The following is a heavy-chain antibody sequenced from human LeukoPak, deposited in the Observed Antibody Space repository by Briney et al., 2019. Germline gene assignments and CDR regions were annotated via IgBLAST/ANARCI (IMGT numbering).Heavy chain of an antibody. CDR3: ARDLTVTTRDDY. J-gene: IGHJ4*02. V-gene: IGHV3-21*01. CDR1: GFTFSSYS. Sequence: GGSLRLSCAASGFTFSSYSMNWVRQAPGKALEWVSSISSSSSYIYYADSVKGRFTISRDNAKNSLYLQMNSLRAEDTAVYYCARDLTVTTRDDYWGQGTLVTVSS. CDR2: ISSSSSYI. D-gene: IGHD4-17*01.